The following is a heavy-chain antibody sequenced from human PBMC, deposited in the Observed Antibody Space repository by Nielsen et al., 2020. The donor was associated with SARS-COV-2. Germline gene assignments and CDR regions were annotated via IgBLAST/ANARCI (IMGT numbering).Heavy chain of an antibody. CDR3: ARDKFPCSGGSCYWFDP. CDR1: GFTVSSNY. CDR2: IYSGGST. D-gene: IGHD2-15*01. Sequence: GESLKISCAASGFTVSSNYMSWVRQAPGKGLEWVSVIYSGGSTYYADSVKGRFTISRDNSKNTLYLQMNSLRAEDTAVYYCARDKFPCSGGSCYWFDPWGQGTLVTASS. V-gene: IGHV3-53*01. J-gene: IGHJ5*02.